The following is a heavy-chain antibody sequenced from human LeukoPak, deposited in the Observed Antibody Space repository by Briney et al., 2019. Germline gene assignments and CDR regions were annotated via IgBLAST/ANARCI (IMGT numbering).Heavy chain of an antibody. D-gene: IGHD2-2*01. CDR2: ISWRGGNI. CDR1: GFSVTDNY. CDR3: AKGSVSSTSLRAFDY. J-gene: IGHJ4*02. Sequence: GGSLRLSCGASGFSVTDNYMSWVRQAPGEGLEWVSGISWRGGNIGYADSVKGRFTISRDNAKNSLYLQMNSLRAEDTALYYCAKGSVSSTSLRAFDYWGQGTLVTVSS. V-gene: IGHV3-9*01.